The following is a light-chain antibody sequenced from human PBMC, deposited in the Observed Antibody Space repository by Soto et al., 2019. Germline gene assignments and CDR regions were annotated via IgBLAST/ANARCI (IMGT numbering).Light chain of an antibody. J-gene: IGKJ1*01. CDR3: QQYNNWLKWT. V-gene: IGKV3-15*01. CDR2: DAS. Sequence: EIVMTQSPATLSVSPGERATLSCRASQSISSNLAWYQQKPGQGPRLLIYDASTRATGIPARFSGSGSGTDFTLTISSLQSEGFAVYYCQQYNNWLKWTFGQGTKVEIK. CDR1: QSISSN.